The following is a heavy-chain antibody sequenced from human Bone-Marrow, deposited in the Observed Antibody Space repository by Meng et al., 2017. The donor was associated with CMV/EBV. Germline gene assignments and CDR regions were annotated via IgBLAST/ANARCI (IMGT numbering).Heavy chain of an antibody. CDR2: ISSSGSTI. CDR3: ARDCRYCSGGSCYCYYYGMDV. Sequence: GGSLRLSCAASGFTFSDYYMSWIRQAPGKGLEWVSYISSSGSTIYYADSVKGRFTISRDNAKNSLYLQMNSLRAEDTAVYYCARDCRYCSGGSCYCYYYGMDVWGQGTTVTVYS. CDR1: GFTFSDYY. D-gene: IGHD2-15*01. V-gene: IGHV3-11*01. J-gene: IGHJ6*02.